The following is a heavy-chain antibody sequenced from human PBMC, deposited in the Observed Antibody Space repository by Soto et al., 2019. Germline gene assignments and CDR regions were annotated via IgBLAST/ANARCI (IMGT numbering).Heavy chain of an antibody. CDR2: ISGSGGST. V-gene: IGHV3-23*01. CDR1: GFTFSSYA. Sequence: GGSLRLSCAASGFTFSSYAMSWVRQAPGKGLEWVSAISGSGGSTYYADSVKGRFTISRDNSKNTLYLQMNSLRAEDTAVYYCATRAYYYDSSGYFDYWGQGTLVTVSS. D-gene: IGHD3-22*01. CDR3: ATRAYYYDSSGYFDY. J-gene: IGHJ4*02.